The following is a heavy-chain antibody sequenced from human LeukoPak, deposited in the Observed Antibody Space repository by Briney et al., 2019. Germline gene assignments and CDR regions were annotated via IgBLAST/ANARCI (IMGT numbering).Heavy chain of an antibody. V-gene: IGHV1-3*01. CDR3: ARDLSRITMVRGVNGMDV. J-gene: IGHJ6*04. CDR1: GYTFTIYA. D-gene: IGHD3-10*01. CDR2: INAGNGNT. Sequence: EASVKVSCTASGYTFTIYAMHWVRQAPAQRLEWMGWINAGNGNTKYSQKFQGRVTITRDTSASTAYMELSSLRSEDTAVYYCARDLSRITMVRGVNGMDVWGKGTTVTVSS.